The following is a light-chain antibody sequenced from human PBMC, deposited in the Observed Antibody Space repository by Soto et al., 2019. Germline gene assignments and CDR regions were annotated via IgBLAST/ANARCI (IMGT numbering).Light chain of an antibody. J-gene: IGLJ2*01. V-gene: IGLV4-69*01. Sequence: QAVVTQSPSASASLGASVKLTCTLSSGHSSYVIAWHQQQPEKGPRYLMKLNSDGSHSKGDGIPDRFSGSSSGAERYLTISSLQSEDEADYYCQTWGTGIQVFGGGTQRTVL. CDR3: QTWGTGIQV. CDR1: SGHSSYV. CDR2: LNSDGSH.